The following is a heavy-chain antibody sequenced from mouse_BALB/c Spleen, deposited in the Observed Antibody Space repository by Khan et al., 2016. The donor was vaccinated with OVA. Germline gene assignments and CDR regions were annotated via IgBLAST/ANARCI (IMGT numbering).Heavy chain of an antibody. CDR1: GYTFTDYS. V-gene: IGHV9-2-1*01. CDR3: ARRDYGYNWFAY. CDR2: INTETGEP. Sequence: QVQLQQSGPELKKPGETVKISCKASGYTFTDYSMHWVKQAPGKGLKWMGWINTETGEPTYADDFKGRFAFSLETSASTAFLQINNLKNEDTATYFCARRDYGYNWFAYWGQGTLVTVSA. J-gene: IGHJ3*01. D-gene: IGHD2-2*01.